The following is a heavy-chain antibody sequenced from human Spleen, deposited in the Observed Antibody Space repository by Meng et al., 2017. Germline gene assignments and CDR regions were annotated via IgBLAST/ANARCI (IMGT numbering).Heavy chain of an antibody. V-gene: IGHV4-39*01. CDR3: VRSSGWVKTGFDP. CDR1: GGSISTSGYY. Sequence: QPQLQESGPGPVKPSEAPCLTRRVSGGSISTSGYYWARIRQPPGKGLEWIGSIGLSVFTYFTPALKSRVTVSIDTSRNQFSLWLISVTAADTAVYYCVRSSGWVKTGFDPWGQGTLVTVSS. D-gene: IGHD6-19*01. J-gene: IGHJ5*02. CDR2: IGLSVFT.